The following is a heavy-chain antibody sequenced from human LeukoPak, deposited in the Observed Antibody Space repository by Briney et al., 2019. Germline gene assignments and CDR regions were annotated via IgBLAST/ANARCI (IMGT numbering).Heavy chain of an antibody. CDR3: ARDQSVGGYSYGYGDY. CDR2: IISDGSST. V-gene: IGHV3-74*01. CDR1: GFTFSSYW. J-gene: IGHJ4*02. D-gene: IGHD5-18*01. Sequence: GGSLRLSCAASGFTFSSYWMHWVRQAPGKGLGWVSRIISDGSSTIYADSVKGPFTTARDNAKNTPYLQMNSLRAEDTAVYYCARDQSVGGYSYGYGDYWGQGTLVTVSS.